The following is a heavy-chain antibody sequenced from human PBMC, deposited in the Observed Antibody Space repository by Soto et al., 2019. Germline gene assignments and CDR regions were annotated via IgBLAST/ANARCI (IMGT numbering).Heavy chain of an antibody. J-gene: IGHJ6*02. CDR1: GFTFHSYD. CDR3: ARAIFGDYYGMDV. CDR2: IGTAGET. D-gene: IGHD3-3*01. Sequence: GGSLRLSCAASGFTFHSYDMHWVRQATGKGLEWVSGIGTAGETYYLGSVKGRFTISRENAENSLYLQMNTLRAGDTVVYYCARAIFGDYYGMDVWGQGTTVTVSS. V-gene: IGHV3-13*01.